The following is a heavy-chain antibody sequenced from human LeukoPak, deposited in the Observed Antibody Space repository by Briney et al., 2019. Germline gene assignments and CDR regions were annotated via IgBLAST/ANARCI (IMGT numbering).Heavy chain of an antibody. CDR2: INPSGGST. D-gene: IGHD5-18*01. J-gene: IGHJ4*02. CDR1: GYTFTSYD. V-gene: IGHV1-46*01. Sequence: RASVKVSCKASGYTFTSYDINWVRQAPGQGLEWMGIINPSGGSTSYAQKFQGRVTMTRDTSTSTVYMELSSLRSEDTAVYYCARPRRGGYSYGFDYWGQGTLVTVSS. CDR3: ARPRRGGYSYGFDY.